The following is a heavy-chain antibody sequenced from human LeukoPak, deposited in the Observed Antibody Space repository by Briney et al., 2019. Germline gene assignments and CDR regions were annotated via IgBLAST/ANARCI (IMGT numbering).Heavy chain of an antibody. Sequence: TGESLRLSCAASGFTFSSYGIHWVRQAPGKGLEWVAFIRYDGSNKYYTDSVKGRFTISRDNSKNTLYLQMNSLRAEDTAVYYCAREASGYSYGLDAFDIWGQGTTVTVSS. D-gene: IGHD5-18*01. J-gene: IGHJ3*02. V-gene: IGHV3-30*02. CDR3: AREASGYSYGLDAFDI. CDR2: IRYDGSNK. CDR1: GFTFSSYG.